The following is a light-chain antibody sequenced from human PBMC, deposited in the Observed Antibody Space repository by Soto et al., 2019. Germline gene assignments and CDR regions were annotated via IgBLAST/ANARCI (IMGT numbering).Light chain of an antibody. J-gene: IGKJ3*01. V-gene: IGKV3-20*01. CDR1: QSVSSTY. CDR2: GAS. CDR3: QHCGNSPLLT. Sequence: EIVLTQSPGTLSLSPGERATLSCRASQSVSSTYLAWYQQKPGQAPRLLIYGASSRATGIPDRFSGSGSGTDFTLTISRLEPEDFAVYYCQHCGNSPLLTFGPGTKVDIK.